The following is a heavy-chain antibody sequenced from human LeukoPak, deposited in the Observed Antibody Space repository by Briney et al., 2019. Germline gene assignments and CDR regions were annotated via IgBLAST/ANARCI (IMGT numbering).Heavy chain of an antibody. CDR3: AKNRWELLNYFDY. J-gene: IGHJ4*02. Sequence: GGSLRLSCAASGFTFSSHGMHWVRQAPGKGLEWVAVISYDGSNKYYADSVKGRFTISRDNSKSTLYLQMNSLRAEDTAMYYCAKNRWELLNYFDYWGQGTLVTVSS. D-gene: IGHD1-26*01. CDR1: GFTFSSHG. V-gene: IGHV3-30*18. CDR2: ISYDGSNK.